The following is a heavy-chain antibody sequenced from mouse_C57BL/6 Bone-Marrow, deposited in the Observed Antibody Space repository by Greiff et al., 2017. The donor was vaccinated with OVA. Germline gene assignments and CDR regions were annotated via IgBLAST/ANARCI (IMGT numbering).Heavy chain of an antibody. V-gene: IGHV3-8*01. J-gene: IGHJ1*03. CDR3: ARSTMIPYWYFDV. CDR1: GYSITSDY. CDR2: ISYSGST. Sequence: EVKLMESGPGLAKPSQTLSLTCSVTGYSITSDYWNWIRKFPGNKLEYMGYISYSGSTYYNPSLKSRISITRDTSKNQYYLQLNSVTTEDTATYYCARSTMIPYWYFDVWGTGTTVTVSS. D-gene: IGHD2-4*01.